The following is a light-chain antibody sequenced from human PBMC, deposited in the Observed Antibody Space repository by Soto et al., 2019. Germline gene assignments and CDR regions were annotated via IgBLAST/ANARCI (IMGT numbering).Light chain of an antibody. CDR1: SSNIGAGYD. J-gene: IGLJ3*02. CDR2: GNN. CDR3: QSYDSSLSGVV. V-gene: IGLV1-40*01. Sequence: QSVLTQPPSVSGAPGQRVTISCTGSSSNIGAGYDVHWYQQLPGTAPRLLIYGNNNRPSGVPDRFSGSKSVTSASLAITGLQAEVEADYYCQSYDSSLSGVVFGGGTKLTVL.